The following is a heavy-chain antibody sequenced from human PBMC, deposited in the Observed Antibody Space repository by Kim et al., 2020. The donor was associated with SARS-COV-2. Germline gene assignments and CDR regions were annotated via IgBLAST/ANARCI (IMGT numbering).Heavy chain of an antibody. Sequence: VKGRFTISRDESKNTLYLQMNSLKTEDTAVYYCTTDYYYYDSSGYYPVDYWGQGTLVTVSS. D-gene: IGHD3-22*01. V-gene: IGHV3-15*01. J-gene: IGHJ4*02. CDR3: TTDYYYYDSSGYYPVDY.